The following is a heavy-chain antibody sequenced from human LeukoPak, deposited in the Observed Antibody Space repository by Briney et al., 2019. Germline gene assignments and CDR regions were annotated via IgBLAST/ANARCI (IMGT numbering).Heavy chain of an antibody. CDR1: GGPFSGYY. V-gene: IGHV4-34*01. D-gene: IGHD3-22*01. CDR3: ARGSFYDSSGYSDYYFYHYMDV. CDR2: INHSGST. J-gene: IGHJ6*03. Sequence: SQTLSLTCAVHGGPFSGYYWNWIRQYPGKGLEWKGEINHSGSTNYNPSLKSRVTMSVDTSKNQFSLRLSSMTATDTARYYCARGSFYDSSGYSDYYFYHYMDVWGTGTTVAVSS.